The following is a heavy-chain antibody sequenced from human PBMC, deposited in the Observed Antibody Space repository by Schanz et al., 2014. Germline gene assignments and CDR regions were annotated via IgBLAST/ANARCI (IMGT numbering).Heavy chain of an antibody. V-gene: IGHV3-30*02. CDR1: GYSFSDYD. CDR3: ASADYTNYFDY. D-gene: IGHD4-4*01. CDR2: LRSDGSRR. J-gene: IGHJ4*02. Sequence: QVQLVESGGGVVQPGGSLRLSCVGSGYSFSDYDMYWIRQAPGKGLEWLAFLRSDGSRRDYADSVKGRFTISRDNSKNTVFLQMNSLRGEDTAVYYCASADYTNYFDYWGQGTLVTVSS.